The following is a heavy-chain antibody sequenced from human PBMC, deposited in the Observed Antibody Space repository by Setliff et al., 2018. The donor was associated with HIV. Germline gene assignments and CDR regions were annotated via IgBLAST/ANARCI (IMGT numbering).Heavy chain of an antibody. CDR1: GFTFSDYY. D-gene: IGHD4-17*01. CDR2: ISSSSTYR. Sequence: PGGSLRLSCAASGFTFSDYYMSWIRQAPGKGLEWGSYISSSSTYRIYADSVKGRFTISRDNAKNSLYLQMNSLRAEDTAVYYCARDQRAGVYGDYNYYFASWGQGTLVTVSS. CDR3: ARDQRAGVYGDYNYYFAS. V-gene: IGHV3-11*05. J-gene: IGHJ4*02.